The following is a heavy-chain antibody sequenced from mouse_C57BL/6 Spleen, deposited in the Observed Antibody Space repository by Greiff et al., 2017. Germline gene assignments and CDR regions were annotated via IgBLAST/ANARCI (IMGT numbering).Heavy chain of an antibody. J-gene: IGHJ3*01. Sequence: VHLVESGAELVKPGASVKISCKASGYAFSSYWMNWVKQRPGKGLEWIGQIYPGDGDTNYNGKFKGKATLTADKSSSTAYMQLSSLTSEDSAVYFCAGGNYVFFAYWGQGTLVTVSA. V-gene: IGHV1-80*01. D-gene: IGHD2-1*01. CDR3: AGGNYVFFAY. CDR2: IYPGDGDT. CDR1: GYAFSSYW.